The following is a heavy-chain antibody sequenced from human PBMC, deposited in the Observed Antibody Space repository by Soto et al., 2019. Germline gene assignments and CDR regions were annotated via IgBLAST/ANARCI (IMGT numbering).Heavy chain of an antibody. D-gene: IGHD2-2*01. CDR3: ARDSECCSSTSCYAAYYYYYYMDV. CDR1: GFTFSDYY. J-gene: IGHJ6*03. CDR2: ISSSGSTI. Sequence: GGSLRLSCAASGFTFSDYYMSWIRQAPGKGLEWVSYISSSGSTIYYADSVKGRFTISRDNAKNSLYLQMNSLRAEDTAVYYCARDSECCSSTSCYAAYYYYYYMDVWGKGTTVTVSS. V-gene: IGHV3-11*01.